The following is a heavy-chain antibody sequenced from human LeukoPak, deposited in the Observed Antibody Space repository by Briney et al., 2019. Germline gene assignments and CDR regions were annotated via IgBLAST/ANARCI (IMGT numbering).Heavy chain of an antibody. D-gene: IGHD3-9*01. V-gene: IGHV5-51*01. CDR1: GYSFTSYW. CDR3: ARHSYDILTGYSEPCIDY. CDR2: IYPGDSDT. Sequence: GESLKISCKGSGYSFTSYWIGWVRQIPGKGLEWMGIIYPGDSDTRYSPSFQGQVTISADKSISTAYLQWSSLKASDTAMYYCARHSYDILTGYSEPCIDYWGQGTLVTVSS. J-gene: IGHJ4*02.